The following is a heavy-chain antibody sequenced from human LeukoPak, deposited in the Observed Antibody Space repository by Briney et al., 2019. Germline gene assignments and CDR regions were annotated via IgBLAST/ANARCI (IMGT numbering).Heavy chain of an antibody. J-gene: IGHJ6*03. CDR1: GGSISSYY. Sequence: SETLSLTCTVSGGSISSYYWSWIRQPPGKGLEWIGYIYYSGSTNYNPSLKSRVTISVDTSKNQFSLKLSSVTAADTAVYYCARAYYYYYMGVWGEGTTVTVSS. CDR3: ARAYYYYYMGV. V-gene: IGHV4-59*01. CDR2: IYYSGST.